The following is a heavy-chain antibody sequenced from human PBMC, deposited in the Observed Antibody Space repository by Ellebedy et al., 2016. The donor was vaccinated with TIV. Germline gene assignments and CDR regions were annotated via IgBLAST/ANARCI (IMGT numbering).Heavy chain of an antibody. V-gene: IGHV3-74*01. D-gene: IGHD3-22*01. J-gene: IGHJ4*02. CDR2: INADGRSR. Sequence: GESLKISXAASGFSFSNYAMSWVRQAPGKGLVWVSRINADGRSRSYADSVKGRFTISRDNADNTLYLQMNSLRGDDTAVYYCSRGGHYSDSLFDSWGRGTLVTVSS. CDR3: SRGGHYSDSLFDS. CDR1: GFSFSNYA.